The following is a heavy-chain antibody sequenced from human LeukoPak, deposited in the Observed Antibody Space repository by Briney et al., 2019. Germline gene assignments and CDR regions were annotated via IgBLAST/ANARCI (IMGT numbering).Heavy chain of an antibody. D-gene: IGHD1-26*01. V-gene: IGHV4-59*01. CDR1: GGSISSYY. CDR2: IYYSGST. Sequence: SETLSLTCTVSGGSISSYYWSWIRQPPGRGLEWIGYIYYSGSTNYNPSLKSRVTISVDTSKNQFSLKLSSVTAADTAVYYCANALEWELLLDYWGQGTLVTVSS. J-gene: IGHJ4*02. CDR3: ANALEWELLLDY.